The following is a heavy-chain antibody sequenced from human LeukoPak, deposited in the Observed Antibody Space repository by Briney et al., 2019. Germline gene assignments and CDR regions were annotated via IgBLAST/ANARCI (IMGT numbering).Heavy chain of an antibody. CDR1: GGSISSSSYY. CDR2: IYYSGST. V-gene: IGHV4-39*01. Sequence: PSETLSLTCTVSGGSISSSSYYWGWIRQPPGKGLEWIGSIYYSGSTYYNPSLKSRVTISVDTSKNQSSRKLSSVTAADTAVYYCARNGPYCSGGSCYSNWFDHWGQGTLVTVSS. J-gene: IGHJ5*02. D-gene: IGHD2-15*01. CDR3: ARNGPYCSGGSCYSNWFDH.